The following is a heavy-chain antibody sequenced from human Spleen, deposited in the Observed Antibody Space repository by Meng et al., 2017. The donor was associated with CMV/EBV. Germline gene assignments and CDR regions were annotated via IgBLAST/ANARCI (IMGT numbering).Heavy chain of an antibody. CDR1: GFTFDDYA. Sequence: SLKISCAASGFTFDDYAMQWVRQAPGKGLEWVSGISWNSGSIGYADSVKGRFTISRDNAKNSLYLQMNSLRAEDTALYYCAKDIRDGLPRIDGMDVWGQGTTVTVSS. D-gene: IGHD5-24*01. J-gene: IGHJ6*02. CDR2: ISWNSGSI. V-gene: IGHV3-9*01. CDR3: AKDIRDGLPRIDGMDV.